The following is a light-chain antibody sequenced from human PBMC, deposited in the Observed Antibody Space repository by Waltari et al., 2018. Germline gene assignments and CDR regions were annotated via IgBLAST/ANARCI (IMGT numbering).Light chain of an antibody. CDR2: WTS. J-gene: IGKJ1*01. Sequence: DIVMTQSPGSLAVSLGERATINCKSSQNVLYSSNHKNYIAWYQQKSGQPPKLLIYWTSTRESGVPDRFSGSGSGTDFALTISSLQAEDVAVYYCQQYYTTPWTFGQGTKVEIK. CDR3: QQYYTTPWT. CDR1: QNVLYSSNHKNY. V-gene: IGKV4-1*01.